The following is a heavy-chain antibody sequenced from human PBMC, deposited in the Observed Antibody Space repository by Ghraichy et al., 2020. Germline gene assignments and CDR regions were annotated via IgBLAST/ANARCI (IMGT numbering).Heavy chain of an antibody. Sequence: SQTLSLTCTVSGGSISSYYWSWIRQPPGKGLEWIGYIYYSGSTNYNPSLKSRVTISVDTSKNQFSLKLSSVTAADTAVYYCARGNYDFWSGYYRGNYYYYYMDVWGKGTTVTVSS. D-gene: IGHD3-3*01. CDR2: IYYSGST. CDR3: ARGNYDFWSGYYRGNYYYYYMDV. CDR1: GGSISSYY. J-gene: IGHJ6*03. V-gene: IGHV4-59*01.